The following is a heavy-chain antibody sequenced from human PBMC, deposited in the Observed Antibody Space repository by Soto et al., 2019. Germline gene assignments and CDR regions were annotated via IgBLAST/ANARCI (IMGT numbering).Heavy chain of an antibody. V-gene: IGHV3-30*18. CDR1: GFTFSSYG. CDR3: AKDHTRGYYYYGMDV. CDR2: ISYDGSNK. J-gene: IGHJ6*02. Sequence: PGGSLRLSCAASGFTFSSYGMHWVRQAPGKGLEWVAVISYDGSNKYYADSVKGRFTISRDNSKNTLYLQMNSLRAEDTAVYYCAKDHTRGYYYYGMDVWGQGTTVTVSS.